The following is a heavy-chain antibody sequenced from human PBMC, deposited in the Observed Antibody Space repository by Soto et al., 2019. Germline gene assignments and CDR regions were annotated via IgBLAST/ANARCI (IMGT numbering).Heavy chain of an antibody. CDR1: GYTFTSYC. J-gene: IGHJ4*02. CDR3: ARHDNYAY. D-gene: IGHD3-16*01. CDR2: IYPGNSDT. Sequence: GESLKISCKASGYTFTSYCIGWVRQMPGKGLECMGIIYPGNSDTRYSPSFQGQVTISADESISTVYLQWSSLKASDTAMYYCARHDNYAYWGQGTLVTVSS. V-gene: IGHV5-51*01.